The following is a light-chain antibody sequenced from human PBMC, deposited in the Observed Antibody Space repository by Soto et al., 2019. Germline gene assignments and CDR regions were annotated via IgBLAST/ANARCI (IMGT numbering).Light chain of an antibody. CDR1: QGISID. CDR2: ASS. V-gene: IGKV1-9*01. Sequence: DIRLTQSPSFLSAPVGERATIICRASQGISIDLAGYPQKPGKAPKLLFYASSTLQSGVPSRFSGSGSGTEFTLTISSLQPEDFATSYCQQLNSYRDTFGQGTKLEIK. J-gene: IGKJ2*01. CDR3: QQLNSYRDT.